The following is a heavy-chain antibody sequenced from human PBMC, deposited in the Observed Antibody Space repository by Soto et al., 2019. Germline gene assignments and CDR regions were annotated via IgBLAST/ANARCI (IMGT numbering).Heavy chain of an antibody. CDR2: INSDGSIT. CDR3: ARAMTSVGAAAKGDF. Sequence: EVQLVESGGGLILPGGSLRLSCAASGFTFNTHRMHWVRQAPGKGLVWVSRINSDGSITDYADSVKGRFSISRDNPRNTLYLQMNSLSPEDTAVYYCARAMTSVGAAAKGDFWGQGTLVTVSS. CDR1: GFTFNTHR. J-gene: IGHJ4*02. V-gene: IGHV3-74*01. D-gene: IGHD1-26*01.